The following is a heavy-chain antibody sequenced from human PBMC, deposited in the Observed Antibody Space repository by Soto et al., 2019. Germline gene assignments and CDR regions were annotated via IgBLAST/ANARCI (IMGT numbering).Heavy chain of an antibody. D-gene: IGHD3-16*01. CDR3: ARDLGAKVYY. J-gene: IGHJ4*01. V-gene: IGHV1-18*01. CDR1: GYTFTSHG. Sequence: QLVQSGAEVKKPGASVKVSCKASGYTFTSHGISWVRQAPGQGLEWMGWVSGYNGNTNYAQKFQGRVTMTTDTSTTTAYMELRSLTSDDPAVYYCARDLGAKVYYWGQGTLVTVSS. CDR2: VSGYNGNT.